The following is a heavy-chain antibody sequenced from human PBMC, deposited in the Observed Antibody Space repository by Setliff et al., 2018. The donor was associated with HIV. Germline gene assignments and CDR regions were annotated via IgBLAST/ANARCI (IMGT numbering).Heavy chain of an antibody. Sequence: ASVKVSCKASGYTFNNYGISWVRQAPGQGLEWMGWINTHSGYTNYAQNVQGRVPGTMDTSTSTAYMELRSLKSDDTAVYYCARGKTWLRFLDYWGQGTLVTVSS. V-gene: IGHV1-18*01. CDR2: INTHSGYT. J-gene: IGHJ4*02. CDR1: GYTFNNYG. CDR3: ARGKTWLRFLDY. D-gene: IGHD5-12*01.